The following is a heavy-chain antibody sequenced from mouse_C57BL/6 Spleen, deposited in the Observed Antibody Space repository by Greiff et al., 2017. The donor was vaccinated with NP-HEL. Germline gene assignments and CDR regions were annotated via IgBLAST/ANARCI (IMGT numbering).Heavy chain of an antibody. CDR2: INSDGGST. CDR1: EYAFPSYD. CDR3: ARHYYSNFPFAY. Sequence: EVQVVESGGGLVQPGESLKLSCESNEYAFPSYDMSWVRKTPEKRLELVAAINSDGGSTYYPDTMERRFIISRDNTKKTLYLQMSSLRSEDTAVYDCARHYYSNFPFAYWGQGTLVTVSA. V-gene: IGHV5-2*01. J-gene: IGHJ3*01. D-gene: IGHD2-5*01.